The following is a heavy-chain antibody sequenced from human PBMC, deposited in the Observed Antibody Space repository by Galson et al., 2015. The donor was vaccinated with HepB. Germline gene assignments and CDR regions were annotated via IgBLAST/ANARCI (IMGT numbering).Heavy chain of an antibody. J-gene: IGHJ4*02. V-gene: IGHV2-70*11. D-gene: IGHD3-22*01. Sequence: PALVKPTQTLTLTCTCSGFSLSTSGMCVSWIRQPPGKALEWLARIDWDDDKYYSTSLKTRLTISKDTSKNQVVLTMTNMDPVDTATYYCARVITYYYDSSGYYPREFDYWGQGTLVTVSS. CDR1: GFSLSTSGMC. CDR3: ARVITYYYDSSGYYPREFDY. CDR2: IDWDDDK.